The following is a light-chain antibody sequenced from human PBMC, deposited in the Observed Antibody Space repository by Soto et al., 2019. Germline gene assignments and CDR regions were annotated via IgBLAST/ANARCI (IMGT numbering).Light chain of an antibody. J-gene: IGLJ3*02. V-gene: IGLV7-46*01. CDR2: DTN. CDR1: TGAVTSGRF. Sequence: QAVVTQEPSLTVSPGGTVTLTCGSSTGAVTSGRFPYWFQQRPGQAPRTLISDTNNRHSWTPARFSGSLLGGKAALTLSGAQPEDEADYYCLLSYSGARVFGGGTKLTVL. CDR3: LLSYSGARV.